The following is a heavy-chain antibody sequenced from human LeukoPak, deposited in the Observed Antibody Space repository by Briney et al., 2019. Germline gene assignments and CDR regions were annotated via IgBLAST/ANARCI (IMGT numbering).Heavy chain of an antibody. CDR1: GFTFSSYA. D-gene: IGHD4-17*01. CDR3: ARDGSVHGDFTQGFDY. CDR2: ISGSGGST. V-gene: IGHV3-23*01. Sequence: PGGSLRLSCAASGFTFSSYAMSWVRQAPGKGLEWVSAISGSGGSTYYADSVKGRFTISRDNSKNSLYLQMNSLRAEGTAVYYCARDGSVHGDFTQGFDYWGQGTLVTVSS. J-gene: IGHJ4*02.